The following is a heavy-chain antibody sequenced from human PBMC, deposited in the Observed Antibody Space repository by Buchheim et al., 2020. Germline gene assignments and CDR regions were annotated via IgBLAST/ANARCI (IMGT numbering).Heavy chain of an antibody. CDR3: AAVTGTRAFDS. V-gene: IGHV1-46*01. D-gene: IGHD6-19*01. J-gene: IGHJ4*02. CDR1: GNTFTTYY. CDR2: INPSSGST. Sequence: QVHLVQSGAEVKEPGASVKVSCKASGNTFTTYYNHWVRQAPGQGLEWMGIINPSSGSTTYGQKFQGRVIMTRDTSPSPVYMELSSLYSEDTAVYYCAAVTGTRAFDSRGQGTL.